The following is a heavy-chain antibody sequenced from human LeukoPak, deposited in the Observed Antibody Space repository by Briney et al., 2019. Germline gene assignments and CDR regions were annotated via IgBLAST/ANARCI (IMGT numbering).Heavy chain of an antibody. J-gene: IGHJ4*02. CDR2: INPNSGGT. Sequence: ASVKVSCKASGYTFTGYYMHWVRQAPGQGLEWMGWINPNSGGTNYAQKFQGRVTMTRDTSISTAYMELSRLRSDDTAVYYCARGPAGGWDYGGNLYFDYWGRGTLVTVSS. V-gene: IGHV1-2*02. CDR1: GYTFTGYY. D-gene: IGHD4-23*01. CDR3: ARGPAGGWDYGGNLYFDY.